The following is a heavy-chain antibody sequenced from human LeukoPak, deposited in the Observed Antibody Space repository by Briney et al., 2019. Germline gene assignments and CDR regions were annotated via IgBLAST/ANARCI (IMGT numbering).Heavy chain of an antibody. CDR3: ARARRAVAGTVPFDP. V-gene: IGHV1-18*01. Sequence: ASVKVSCKPSGYTFASYGISWVRQAPGQGLEWMGWISAYNGNTNYAQKLQGRVTMTTDTPTSTAYRELRSLRSDDTAVYYCARARRAVAGTVPFDPWGQGTLVTVSS. J-gene: IGHJ5*02. CDR1: GYTFASYG. D-gene: IGHD6-19*01. CDR2: ISAYNGNT.